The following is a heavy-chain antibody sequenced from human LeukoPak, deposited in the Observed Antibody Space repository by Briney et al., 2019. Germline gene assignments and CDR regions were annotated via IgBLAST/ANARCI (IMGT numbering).Heavy chain of an antibody. CDR3: ATTWALWFGGIEPKAPDYYGMEV. CDR1: GFTFSTYA. J-gene: IGHJ6*02. Sequence: GGSLRLSCAPSGFTFSTYAMSWVRQAPGKGLEWVSTINGSGSSTYYADSVKGRFTISRDNAKNALYLQMNSLRAEDTAVYYCATTWALWFGGIEPKAPDYYGMEVWGQGTTVTVSS. CDR2: INGSGSST. D-gene: IGHD3-10*01. V-gene: IGHV3-23*01.